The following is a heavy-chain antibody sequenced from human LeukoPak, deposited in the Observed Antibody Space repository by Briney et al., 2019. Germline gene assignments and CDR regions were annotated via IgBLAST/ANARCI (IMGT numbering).Heavy chain of an antibody. V-gene: IGHV3-23*01. J-gene: IGHJ4*02. CDR3: AKARIAAAGGGVDY. D-gene: IGHD6-13*01. CDR1: GFTFSSYA. Sequence: VGSLRLSCAASGFTFSSYAMSWVRQVPGKGLGWVSAISGSGGSTYYADSVKGRFTISRDNSKNTLYLQMNSLRAEDTAVYYCAKARIAAAGGGVDYWGQGTLVTVSS. CDR2: ISGSGGST.